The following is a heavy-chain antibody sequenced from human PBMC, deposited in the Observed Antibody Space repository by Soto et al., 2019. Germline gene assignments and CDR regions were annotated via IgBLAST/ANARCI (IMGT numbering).Heavy chain of an antibody. J-gene: IGHJ6*02. CDR3: ARAGLELSVYYYYGMDV. CDR2: IIPIFGTA. V-gene: IGHV1-69*01. D-gene: IGHD1-7*01. Sequence: QVQLVQSGAEVKKPGSSVKVSCKASGGTFSSYAISWVRQAPGQGLEWMGGIIPIFGTANYAQKFQGRVTITADESTSTAYMELSSLTSEDTAVYYCARAGLELSVYYYYGMDVWGQGTTVTVSS. CDR1: GGTFSSYA.